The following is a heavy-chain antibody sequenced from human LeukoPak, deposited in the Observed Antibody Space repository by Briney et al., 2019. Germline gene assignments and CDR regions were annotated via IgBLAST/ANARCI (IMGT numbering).Heavy chain of an antibody. CDR1: GFTFSSYA. CDR3: AKDEALRYFDWIPSAYFDY. J-gene: IGHJ4*02. V-gene: IGHV3-23*01. D-gene: IGHD3-9*01. Sequence: GGSLRLSCAASGFTFSSYAMSWVRQAPGKGLEWVSAISGSGGSTYYADSVKGRFTISRDNSKNTLYLQMNGLRAEDTAVYYCAKDEALRYFDWIPSAYFDYWGQGTLVTVSS. CDR2: ISGSGGST.